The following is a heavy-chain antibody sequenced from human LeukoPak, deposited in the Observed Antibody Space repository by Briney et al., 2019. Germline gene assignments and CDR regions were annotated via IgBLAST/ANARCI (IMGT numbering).Heavy chain of an antibody. Sequence: GGSLRLSCAASGFTFSSYAMSWVRQAPGKGLEWVSAISGSGGSTYFADSVKGRFTISRDNSKNTLYLQMNSLRAEDAAVYYCAKGAYSSGWHYWYFDLWGRGTLVTVSS. J-gene: IGHJ2*01. CDR2: ISGSGGST. V-gene: IGHV3-23*01. D-gene: IGHD6-19*01. CDR1: GFTFSSYA. CDR3: AKGAYSSGWHYWYFDL.